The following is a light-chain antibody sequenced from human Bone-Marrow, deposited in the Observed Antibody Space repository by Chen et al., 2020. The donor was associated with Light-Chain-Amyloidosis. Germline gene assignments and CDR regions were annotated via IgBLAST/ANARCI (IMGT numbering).Light chain of an antibody. CDR3: QSADSSGTYEVI. V-gene: IGLV3-25*03. J-gene: IGLJ2*01. CDR2: RDT. CDR1: DLPTKY. Sequence: SYELTQPPSVSVSPVQTARITCSGDDLPTKYAYWYQKKPGQAPVLVIHRDTERPSGISERFSCSSSGTTSTLSISKVQAEDEDDYHCQSADSSGTYEVIFGGGTKLTVL.